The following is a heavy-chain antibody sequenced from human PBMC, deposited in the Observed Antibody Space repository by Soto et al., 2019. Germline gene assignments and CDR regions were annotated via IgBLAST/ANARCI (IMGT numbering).Heavy chain of an antibody. CDR1: GGSISSYY. V-gene: IGHV4-59*01. D-gene: IGHD3-10*01. CDR3: ARKRMVRGVIEGNYYGMDV. CDR2: IYYSGST. Sequence: TVSGGSISSYYWSWIRQPPGKGLEWIGYIYYSGSTNYNPSLKSRVTISVDTSKNQFSLELSSVTAADTAVYYCARKRMVRGVIEGNYYGMDVWGQGTTV. J-gene: IGHJ6*02.